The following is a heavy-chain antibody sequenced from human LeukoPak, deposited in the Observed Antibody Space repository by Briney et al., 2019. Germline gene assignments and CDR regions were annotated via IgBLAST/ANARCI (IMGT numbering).Heavy chain of an antibody. J-gene: IGHJ4*02. Sequence: GGSLRLSCAASGFTFSSYSMNWVRQAPGKGLEWVSSISSSSSYIYYADSVKGRFTISRDNAKNSLYLQMNSLRAEDTAVYYCARVSGGGYTFDYWGQGTLVTVSS. D-gene: IGHD5-12*01. V-gene: IGHV3-21*01. CDR3: ARVSGGGYTFDY. CDR1: GFTFSSYS. CDR2: ISSSSSYI.